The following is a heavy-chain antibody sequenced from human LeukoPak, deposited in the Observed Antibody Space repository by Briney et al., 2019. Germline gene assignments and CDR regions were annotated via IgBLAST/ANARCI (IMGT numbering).Heavy chain of an antibody. Sequence: GGSLRPSCAASGFTFSSYWMSWVRQAPGKGLEWVAIIKQDGSEKYYVDSVKGRFTISRDNAKNSLYLQMNSLRGEDTAVYYCALRRNFCFDYWGQGTLVTVSS. CDR3: ALRRNFCFDY. CDR2: IKQDGSEK. D-gene: IGHD3-3*01. J-gene: IGHJ4*02. V-gene: IGHV3-7*01. CDR1: GFTFSSYW.